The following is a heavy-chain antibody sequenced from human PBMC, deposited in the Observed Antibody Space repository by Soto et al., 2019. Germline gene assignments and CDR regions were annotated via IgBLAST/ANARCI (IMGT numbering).Heavy chain of an antibody. CDR3: ARDRSSSWDYAGGFDS. D-gene: IGHD6-13*01. CDR2: IHYHGAT. V-gene: IGHV4-59*01. Sequence: SETLSLTCTVSGDSMSRYYWSWIRQPPGKGLEWIGYIHYHGATNYNVSLESRVTISVDTSKNQFSLKLSPVTAADTAVYYCARDRSSSWDYAGGFDSWGQGILVTVSS. CDR1: GDSMSRYY. J-gene: IGHJ4*02.